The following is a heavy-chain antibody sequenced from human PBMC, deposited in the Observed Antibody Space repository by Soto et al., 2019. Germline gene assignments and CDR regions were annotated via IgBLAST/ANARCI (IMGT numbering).Heavy chain of an antibody. CDR3: AGSDSSGYYFDY. Sequence: PSETLCLTYAVSGGSISSSHWWSWVRQPPGKGLEWIGEIYHSGSTNYNPSLKSRVTISVDKSKNQFSLKLSSVTAADTAVYYCAGSDSSGYYFDYWGQGTLVTVS. D-gene: IGHD3-22*01. V-gene: IGHV4-4*02. CDR2: IYHSGST. CDR1: GGSISSSHW. J-gene: IGHJ4*02.